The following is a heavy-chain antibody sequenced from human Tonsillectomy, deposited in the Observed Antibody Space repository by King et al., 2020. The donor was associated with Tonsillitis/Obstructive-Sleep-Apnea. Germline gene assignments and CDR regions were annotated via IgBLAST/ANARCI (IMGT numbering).Heavy chain of an antibody. CDR3: ARIGGAARPY. V-gene: IGHV2-26*01. CDR2: IFSNDEK. D-gene: IGHD6-6*01. J-gene: IGHJ4*02. CDR1: GFSLSNARMG. Sequence: TLKESGPVRVKPTETLTLTCTVSGFSLSNARMGVSWIRQPPGKALEWSAHIFSNDEKSYRTSLKSRLTISKDTSKSQVVLTMTNMDPVDTATYYCARIGGAARPYWGQGTLVTVSS.